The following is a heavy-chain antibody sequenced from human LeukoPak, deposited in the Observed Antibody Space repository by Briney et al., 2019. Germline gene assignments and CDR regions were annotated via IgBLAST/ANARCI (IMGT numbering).Heavy chain of an antibody. V-gene: IGHV1-18*01. D-gene: IGHD5-12*01. CDR2: ISACNGNT. CDR1: GYTFTSYG. CDR3: ARVGWLRFKNWFDP. J-gene: IGHJ5*02. Sequence: GASVKVSCKASGYTFTSYGISWVRQAPGQGLEWMGWISACNGNTNYAQKLQGRVTMTTDTSTSTAYMELRSLRSDDTAVYYCARVGWLRFKNWFDPWGQGTLVTVSS.